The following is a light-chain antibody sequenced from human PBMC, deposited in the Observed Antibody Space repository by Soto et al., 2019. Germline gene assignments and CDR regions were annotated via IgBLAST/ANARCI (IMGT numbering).Light chain of an antibody. CDR3: QQRSNWPIT. J-gene: IGKJ5*01. Sequence: EIVMTQSPATLSVSPGETANLSCSASQSVSINLAWYQQKPGQAPRLLIHGASTRATGIPARFSGSGSGTDFTLTISSLEPEDFAVYYCQQRSNWPITFGQGTRLEIK. CDR2: GAS. CDR1: QSVSIN. V-gene: IGKV3-15*01.